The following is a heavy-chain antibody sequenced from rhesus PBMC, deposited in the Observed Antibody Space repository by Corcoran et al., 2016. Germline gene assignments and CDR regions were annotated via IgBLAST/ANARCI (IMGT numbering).Heavy chain of an antibody. Sequence: QLQLQESGPGLVKPSETLSLTCAVSGYSISSGYGWSWIRQPPGKGLEWIGYISYSGSTSYNPYLKSRGTISRDTSKNQFSLKLSSVTAADTAVYYCARDGSYGLDSWGQGVVVTVSS. J-gene: IGHJ6*01. D-gene: IGHD1-44*02. V-gene: IGHV4-122*02. CDR3: ARDGSYGLDS. CDR1: GYSISSGYG. CDR2: ISYSGST.